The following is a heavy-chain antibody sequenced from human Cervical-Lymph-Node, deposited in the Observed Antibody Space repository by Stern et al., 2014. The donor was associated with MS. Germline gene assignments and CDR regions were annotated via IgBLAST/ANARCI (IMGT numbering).Heavy chain of an antibody. CDR2: ILPGDSDV. CDR1: GYSFTKYW. Sequence: EVQLVESGAEVKKPGESLRISCQTSGYSFTKYWLTWVRHVPGRGMSWMGVILPGDSDVKYRPSFRGQVTISVDRSTSTAFLQWSSLKASDTAIYYCARHSGEGAHYYYYFGLDHWGRGTTVTVSS. V-gene: IGHV5-51*01. CDR3: ARHSGEGAHYYYYFGLDH. D-gene: IGHD1-26*01. J-gene: IGHJ6*02.